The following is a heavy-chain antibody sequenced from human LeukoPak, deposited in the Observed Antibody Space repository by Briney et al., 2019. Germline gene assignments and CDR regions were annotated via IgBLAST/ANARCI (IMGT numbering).Heavy chain of an antibody. CDR1: GDSINKYF. Sequence: PSETLSLTCTVSGDSINKYFWSWLRQSPGKGLEWIGYISHSGNTNYNPSLKSRVTISLDKSNNQFSLVLTSVSAADTAVYYCARGAYCDGNCYSPGFDYWGQGTLVTVSS. CDR3: ARGAYCDGNCYSPGFDY. D-gene: IGHD2-21*02. CDR2: ISHSGNT. V-gene: IGHV4-59*01. J-gene: IGHJ4*02.